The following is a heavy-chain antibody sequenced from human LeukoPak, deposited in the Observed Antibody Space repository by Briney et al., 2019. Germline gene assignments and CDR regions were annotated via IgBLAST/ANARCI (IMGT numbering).Heavy chain of an antibody. CDR2: ISYDGTNK. Sequence: GGSLRLSCAASGFIFRGYAMHWVRQAPGKGLEWVAFISYDGTNKYYADSVKGRFTISRDNSKNTLYLQMNSLRAEDTAVYYCARDLGRFTLTHCTNGVCYTGGPFDYWGQGTLVTVSS. CDR1: GFIFRGYA. V-gene: IGHV3-30-3*01. CDR3: ARDLGRFTLTHCTNGVCYTGGPFDY. J-gene: IGHJ4*02. D-gene: IGHD2-8*01.